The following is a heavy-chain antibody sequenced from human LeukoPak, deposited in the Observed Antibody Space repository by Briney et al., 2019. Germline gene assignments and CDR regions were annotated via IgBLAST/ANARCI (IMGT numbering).Heavy chain of an antibody. CDR1: GGSISSSSYY. D-gene: IGHD1-26*01. CDR2: IYYSGST. J-gene: IGHJ3*02. V-gene: IGHV4-39*01. CDR3: ARCGGSSDAFDI. Sequence: PSETLSLTCTVSGGSISSSSYYWGWIRQPPGKGLEWIGSIYYSGSTYYNPSLKSRVTISVDTSKNQFSLKLSSVTAADTAVYYCARCGGSSDAFDIWGQGTMVTVSS.